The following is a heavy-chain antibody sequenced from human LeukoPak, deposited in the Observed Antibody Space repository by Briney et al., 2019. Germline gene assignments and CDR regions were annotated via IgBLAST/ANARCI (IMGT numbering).Heavy chain of an antibody. J-gene: IGHJ4*02. CDR1: GGSISSYY. CDR2: IHSTGTT. D-gene: IGHD5-24*01. CDR3: ARHARRDAYNPNDY. Sequence: PSETLSLSCTVSGGSISSYYWSWIRQPPGKELQWIGYIHSTGTTKFNPSLESRVTMSVDTSKNQFSLKPSSVTAADTAVYYCARHARRDAYNPNDYWGQGTLVTVSS. V-gene: IGHV4-4*09.